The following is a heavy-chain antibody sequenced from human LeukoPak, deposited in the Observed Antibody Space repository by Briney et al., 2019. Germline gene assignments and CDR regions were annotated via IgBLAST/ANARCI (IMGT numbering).Heavy chain of an antibody. J-gene: IGHJ5*02. Sequence: PSETLSLTCTVSGGSISSYYWSWIRQPAGKGLEWIGRIYTSGSTNYNPSLKSRVTMSVDTSKNQFSLKLSSVTAADTAVYYCARGPRIAVASNWFDPWGQGTLVTVSS. V-gene: IGHV4-4*07. CDR2: IYTSGST. CDR1: GGSISSYY. D-gene: IGHD6-19*01. CDR3: ARGPRIAVASNWFDP.